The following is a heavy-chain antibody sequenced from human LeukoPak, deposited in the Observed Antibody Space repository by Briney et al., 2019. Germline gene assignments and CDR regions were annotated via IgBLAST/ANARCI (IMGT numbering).Heavy chain of an antibody. Sequence: GGSLRLSCAASGFTFSAYGMSWVRQSPRKGPEWVSSISSSSSYIYYADSVKGRFTISRDNAKNSLYLQMNSLRAEDTAVYYCARQQRDGYNSDYWGQGTLVTVSS. D-gene: IGHD5-24*01. V-gene: IGHV3-21*01. CDR3: ARQQRDGYNSDY. CDR1: GFTFSAYG. CDR2: ISSSSSYI. J-gene: IGHJ4*02.